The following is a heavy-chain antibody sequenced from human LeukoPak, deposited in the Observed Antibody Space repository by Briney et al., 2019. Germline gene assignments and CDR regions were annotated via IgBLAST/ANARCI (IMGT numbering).Heavy chain of an antibody. Sequence: SGGSLRLSCAASGFTFDDYAMTRVRQAPGKGLEWVSYISWSGGSTSYADSVKGRFTISRDNADKSLYLQMNSLRAEDTALYYCARKFGDSCFNWGQGTLVTVSS. J-gene: IGHJ4*02. CDR1: GFTFDDYA. V-gene: IGHV3-20*04. CDR3: ARKFGDSCFN. D-gene: IGHD2-15*01. CDR2: ISWSGGST.